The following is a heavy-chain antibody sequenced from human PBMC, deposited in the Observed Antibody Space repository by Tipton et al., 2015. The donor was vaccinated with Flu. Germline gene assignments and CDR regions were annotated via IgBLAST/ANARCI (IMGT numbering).Heavy chain of an antibody. CDR1: GGSISSYY. Sequence: TLSLTCTVSGGSISSYYWSWLRQPAGKGLEWIGRIYTSGSTNYNPSLKSRVTMSVDTSKNQFSLKLSSVTAADTAVYYCAGIAVAGIFDYWGQGTLVTVSS. CDR3: AGIAVAGIFDY. D-gene: IGHD6-19*01. J-gene: IGHJ4*02. CDR2: IYTSGST. V-gene: IGHV4-4*07.